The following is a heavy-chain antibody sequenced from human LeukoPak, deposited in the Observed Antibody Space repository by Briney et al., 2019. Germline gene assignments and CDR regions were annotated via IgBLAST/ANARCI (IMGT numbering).Heavy chain of an antibody. CDR3: AKDHYDILTGYYFWYDY. CDR1: GFTFSSYA. D-gene: IGHD3-9*01. CDR2: ISGSGGST. J-gene: IGHJ4*02. V-gene: IGHV3-23*01. Sequence: GRSLRLSCAASGFTFSSYAMSWVRQAPGKGLEWVSAISGSGGSTYYADSVKGRFTISRDNSKNTLSLQMNSLRAEDTAVYYCAKDHYDILTGYYFWYDYWGQGTLVTVSS.